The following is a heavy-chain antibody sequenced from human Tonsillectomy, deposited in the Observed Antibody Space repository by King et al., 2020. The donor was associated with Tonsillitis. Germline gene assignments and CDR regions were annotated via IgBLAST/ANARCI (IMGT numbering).Heavy chain of an antibody. Sequence: QLQESGPGVVKPSETLSLTCTVSVGSISSSDHYWAWIRQPPGKGLEWIGYMYDSGTSFYNPSLKRRITISGGSSENRFFLNLSAVTAADTAVYFCATYVSGSFDYWGQGALVTVSS. CDR3: ATYVSGSFDY. J-gene: IGHJ4*02. CDR2: MYDSGTS. D-gene: IGHD1-26*01. V-gene: IGHV4-39*01. CDR1: VGSISSSDHY.